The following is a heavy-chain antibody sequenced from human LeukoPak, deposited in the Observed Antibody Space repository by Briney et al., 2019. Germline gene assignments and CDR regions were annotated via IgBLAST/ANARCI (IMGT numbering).Heavy chain of an antibody. CDR3: ARANYYGTSGYSRGAFDI. V-gene: IGHV4-39*07. D-gene: IGHD3-22*01. CDR1: GGSISSSSYY. J-gene: IGHJ3*02. CDR2: IYYSGST. Sequence: SETLSLTCTVSGGSISSSSYYWGWIRQPPGKGLEWIGSIYYSGSTYYNPSLKSRVTISVDTSKNQFSLKLSSVTAADTAVYYCARANYYGTSGYSRGAFDIWGQGTMVTVSS.